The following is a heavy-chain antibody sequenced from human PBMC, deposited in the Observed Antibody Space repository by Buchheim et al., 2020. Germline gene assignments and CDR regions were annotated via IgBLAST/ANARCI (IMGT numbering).Heavy chain of an antibody. CDR3: ARRAATRLYYYYYGMDV. J-gene: IGHJ6*02. V-gene: IGHV4-34*01. D-gene: IGHD2-15*01. CDR2: INHSGST. Sequence: QVQLQQWGAGLLKPSETLSLTCAVYGGSFSGYYWSWIRQPPGKGLEWIGEINHSGSTNYNPSLKSRVTISVDTSKNQFSLKLSSVTAADTAVYYWARRAATRLYYYYYGMDVWGQGTT. CDR1: GGSFSGYY.